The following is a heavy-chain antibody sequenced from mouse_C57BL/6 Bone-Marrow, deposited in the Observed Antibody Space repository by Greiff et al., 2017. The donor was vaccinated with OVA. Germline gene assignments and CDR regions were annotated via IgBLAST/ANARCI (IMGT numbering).Heavy chain of an antibody. D-gene: IGHD4-1*01. Sequence: QVQLQQSGAELARPGASVKLSCKASGYTFTSYGISWVKQRTGQGLEWIGMIHPNSGSTNYNEKFKSKATLTVDKSSSTAYMQLSSLTSEDSAVYYCARWDLVLGYYFDYWGQGTTLTVSS. CDR3: ARWDLVLGYYFDY. V-gene: IGHV1-64*01. J-gene: IGHJ2*01. CDR1: GYTFTSYG. CDR2: IHPNSGST.